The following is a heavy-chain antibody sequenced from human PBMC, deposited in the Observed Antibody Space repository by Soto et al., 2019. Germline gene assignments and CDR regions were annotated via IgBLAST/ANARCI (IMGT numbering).Heavy chain of an antibody. CDR3: ATDDYGIFPY. V-gene: IGHV1-2*02. J-gene: IGHJ4*02. CDR2: IDPRSGGT. CDR1: GYPFTTYY. D-gene: IGHD3-10*01. Sequence: HVQLVQSGTEVKKPGASVRVSCMVSGYPFTTYYIHWVRQAPGQGLEWMGWIDPRSGGTVYEQKFQGSVTMTRDTSISTVYMDLRGLTSDDPALYYCATDDYGIFPYWGQGSLVTVSS.